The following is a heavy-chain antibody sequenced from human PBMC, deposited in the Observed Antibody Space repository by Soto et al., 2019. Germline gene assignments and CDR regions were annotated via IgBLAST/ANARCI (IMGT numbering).Heavy chain of an antibody. CDR2: IHYRSKWFH. Sequence: SQTLSLTCVLSGDSVSSNGACWNWIRQSPSRGLQWLGRIHYRSKWFHEYAASVESRMAINPDTSRYQFYLQLNDVTTEDTAVYYCAIVHFSDGSSLDGMDFWGQGTTVTVSS. V-gene: IGHV6-1*01. CDR1: GDSVSSNGAC. J-gene: IGHJ6*02. CDR3: AIVHFSDGSSLDGMDF. D-gene: IGHD2-15*01.